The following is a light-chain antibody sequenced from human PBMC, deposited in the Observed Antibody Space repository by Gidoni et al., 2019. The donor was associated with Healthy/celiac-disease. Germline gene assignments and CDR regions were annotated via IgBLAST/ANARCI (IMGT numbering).Light chain of an antibody. CDR2: SNN. CDR3: AAWDDSLNGHVV. J-gene: IGLJ2*01. V-gene: IGLV1-44*01. CDR1: SSNIGSNT. Sequence: QSVLTQPPSASGTPGQRVTISCSGSSSNIGSNTVNWYQQLPGTAPKLLIYSNNQRPSGVPDGFSGSKSGTSASRAISGLQSEEEADYYCAAWDDSLNGHVVFGGGTKLTV.